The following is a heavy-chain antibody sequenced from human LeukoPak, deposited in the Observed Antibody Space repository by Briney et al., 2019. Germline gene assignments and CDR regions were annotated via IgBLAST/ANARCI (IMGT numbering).Heavy chain of an antibody. D-gene: IGHD2-2*01. Sequence: GGSLRLSCAASGFTFSSYWMHWVRQAPGKGLVWVSRINSDGSSTSCADSVKGRFTISRDNAKNTLYLQMNSLRAEDTAVYYCARGLYCSSTSCYPTYYYYGMDVWGQGTTVTVSS. CDR1: GFTFSSYW. CDR3: ARGLYCSSTSCYPTYYYYGMDV. J-gene: IGHJ6*02. V-gene: IGHV3-74*01. CDR2: INSDGSST.